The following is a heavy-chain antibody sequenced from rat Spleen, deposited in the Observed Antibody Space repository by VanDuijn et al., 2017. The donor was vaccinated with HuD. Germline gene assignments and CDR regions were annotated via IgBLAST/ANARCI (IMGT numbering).Heavy chain of an antibody. V-gene: IGHV2S63*01. D-gene: IGHD5-1*01. CDR2: MWSGGST. CDR3: TREGERHFDY. Sequence: EVQLKESGPGLVQPSQTLSLTCTVSGFSLTDYSVHWVRQPPGKGLEWMGVMWSGGSTAYNSALKSRLSISRDTSKSQVFLKMNSLQTEDTAIYYCTREGERHFDYWGQGVMVTVSS. J-gene: IGHJ2*01. CDR1: GFSLTDYS.